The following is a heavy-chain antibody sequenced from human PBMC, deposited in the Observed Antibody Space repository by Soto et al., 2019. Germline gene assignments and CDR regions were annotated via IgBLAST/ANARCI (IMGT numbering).Heavy chain of an antibody. CDR3: ARVGSYGDYVYWFDP. CDR1: GYTFTSYG. J-gene: IGHJ5*02. D-gene: IGHD4-17*01. CDR2: ISAYNGNT. V-gene: IGHV1-18*01. Sequence: ASVKVSCKASGYTFTSYGISWVLQAPGQGLEWMGWISAYNGNTNYAQKLQGRVTMTTDTSTSTAYMELRSLRSDDTAVYYCARVGSYGDYVYWFDPWGQGTLVTVSS.